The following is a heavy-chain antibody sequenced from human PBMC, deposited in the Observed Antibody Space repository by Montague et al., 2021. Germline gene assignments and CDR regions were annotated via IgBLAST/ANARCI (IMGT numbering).Heavy chain of an antibody. CDR3: ASDRGPFDY. CDR2: VWQIGST. CDR1: ASSHSASF. D-gene: IGHD3-10*01. V-gene: IGHV4-34*01. J-gene: IGHJ4*02. Sequence: SETLSLTCGVYASSHSASFLPLTRQSTEKALGRTGVVWQIGSTYYNPSLKSRVTMSVDKSKNQFSLKLRSVTAADTAVYYCASDRGPFDYWGQGTVVTVSS.